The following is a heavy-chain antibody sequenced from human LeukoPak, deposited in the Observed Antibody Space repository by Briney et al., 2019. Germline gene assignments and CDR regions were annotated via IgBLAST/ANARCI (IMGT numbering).Heavy chain of an antibody. D-gene: IGHD4-23*01. J-gene: IGHJ4*02. CDR3: AKLIDYGGNSVSY. V-gene: IGHV3-30*18. CDR1: GFTFSSYG. CDR2: ISYGGSNK. Sequence: GGSLRLSCAASGFTFSSYGMHWVRQAPGKGLEWVAAISYGGSNKYYADSVKGRFTISRDNSKNTLYLQMNSLRAEDTAVYYCAKLIDYGGNSVSYWGQGTLVTVSS.